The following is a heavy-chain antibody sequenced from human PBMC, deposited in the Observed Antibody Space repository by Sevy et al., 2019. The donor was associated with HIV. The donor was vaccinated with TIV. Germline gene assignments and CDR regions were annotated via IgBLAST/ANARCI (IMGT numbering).Heavy chain of an antibody. J-gene: IGHJ4*02. CDR2: IYYSGST. CDR3: ARVGFNWNDVDS. CDR1: GGSMSTYY. D-gene: IGHD1-20*01. V-gene: IGHV4-59*01. Sequence: SETLSLTCTVSGGSMSTYYWSWIRQPPGKGLEWIGYIYYSGSTNYNPSLKSRLTMSVDTSKNQFSLKLSSVTAADTAVYYCARVGFNWNDVDSWDQGTLVTVSS.